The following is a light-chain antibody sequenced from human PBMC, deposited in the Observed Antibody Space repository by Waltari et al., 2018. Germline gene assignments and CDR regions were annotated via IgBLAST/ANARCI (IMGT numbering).Light chain of an antibody. CDR3: CSYAGSTTWL. J-gene: IGLJ2*01. Sequence: QSALTQPASVSGSPGQSLTISCTGSNSDVGHYNLVSWYQQHPGKAPKLLLYEVNQRPSVVSSRFSGSKSGITASLTISGLQAEDEADFYCCSYAGSTTWLFGGGTRLTVL. V-gene: IGLV2-23*02. CDR1: NSDVGHYNL. CDR2: EVN.